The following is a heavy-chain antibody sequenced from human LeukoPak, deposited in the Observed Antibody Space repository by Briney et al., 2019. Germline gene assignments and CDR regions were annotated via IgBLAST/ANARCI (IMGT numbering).Heavy chain of an antibody. D-gene: IGHD1-26*01. V-gene: IGHV4-59*01. CDR2: IYYSGST. CDR1: GGSISSYY. J-gene: IGHJ5*02. Sequence: SETLSLTCTVSGGSISSYYWSWIRQPPGKGLXXXXXIYYSGSTNYNPSLKSRVTISVDTSKNQFSLKLSSVTAADTAVYYCAREIVGATPQGFDPWGQGTLVTVSS. CDR3: AREIVGATPQGFDP.